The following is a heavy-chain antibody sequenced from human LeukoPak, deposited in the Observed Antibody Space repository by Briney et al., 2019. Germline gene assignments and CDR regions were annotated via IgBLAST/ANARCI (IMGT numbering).Heavy chain of an antibody. CDR1: GFTFHDHP. CDR2: ISWNSGSI. D-gene: IGHD1-14*01. CDR3: AKRGSTTLDY. J-gene: IGHJ4*02. V-gene: IGHV3-9*01. Sequence: GGSLRLSCAASGFTFHDHPMHWVRQAPGKGLEWVSGISWNSGSIAYADSVKGRFTISRDNSKNTVYLQMHSLRAEDTAVYHCAKRGSTTLDYWGQGTLVTVSS.